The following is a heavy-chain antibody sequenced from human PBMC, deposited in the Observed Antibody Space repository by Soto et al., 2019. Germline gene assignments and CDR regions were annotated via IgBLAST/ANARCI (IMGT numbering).Heavy chain of an antibody. V-gene: IGHV3-49*03. J-gene: IGHJ6*03. CDR1: GFTFGDYA. Sequence: GGSLRLSCTASGFTFGDYAMSWFRQAPGKGLEWVGFIRSKAYGGTTEYAASVKGRFTISRDDSKSIAYLQMNSLKTEDTAVYYCARDRQLRNYYYYYYMDVWGKGTTVTVSS. D-gene: IGHD6-6*01. CDR2: IRSKAYGGTT. CDR3: ARDRQLRNYYYYYYMDV.